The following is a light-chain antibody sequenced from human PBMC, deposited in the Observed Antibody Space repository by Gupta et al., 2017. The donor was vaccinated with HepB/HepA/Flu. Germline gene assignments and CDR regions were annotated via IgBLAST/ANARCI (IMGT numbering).Light chain of an antibody. V-gene: IGLV3-21*04. CDR3: QVWDSSSDRVV. Sequence: SYVLTQPPSVSVAPGKTARITCGGNNIGIKSVHWYQQKPGQAPVLVIYYDSDRPSGIPERFSGSNSGNTATLTISRVEAGDEADYYCQVWDSSSDRVVFGGGTKLTVL. CDR1: NIGIKS. J-gene: IGLJ2*01. CDR2: YDS.